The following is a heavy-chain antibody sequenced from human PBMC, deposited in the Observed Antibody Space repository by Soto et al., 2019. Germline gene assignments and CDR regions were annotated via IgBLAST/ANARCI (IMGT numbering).Heavy chain of an antibody. Sequence: QVQLVQSGAEVKKPGSSVKVSCKASGGTFSSYAISWVRQAPGQGLEWMGGIIPIFGTANYEQKFQGRVTITADESTSKAYMELSSVRSEDTAVYYGARDRSLFCSGGSCSFCWFDPWGQGTLVTGSS. CDR3: ARDRSLFCSGGSCSFCWFDP. CDR1: GGTFSSYA. V-gene: IGHV1-69*12. J-gene: IGHJ5*02. D-gene: IGHD2-15*01. CDR2: IIPIFGTA.